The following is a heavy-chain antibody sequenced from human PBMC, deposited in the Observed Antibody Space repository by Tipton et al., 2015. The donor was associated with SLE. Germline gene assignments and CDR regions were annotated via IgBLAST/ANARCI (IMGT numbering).Heavy chain of an antibody. CDR1: GGSFSGYY. CDR3: ARDSERIEWLSEDNHYYYMDV. D-gene: IGHD3-3*01. Sequence: TLSLTCAVHGGSFSGYYWTWIRQSPSGLEWIGEINHSGNSNSNPSLKSRVTISVDTSKNQFSLKLSSVTAADTAVYYCARDSERIEWLSEDNHYYYMDVWGKGTTVIVSS. CDR2: INHSGNS. J-gene: IGHJ6*03. V-gene: IGHV4-34*01.